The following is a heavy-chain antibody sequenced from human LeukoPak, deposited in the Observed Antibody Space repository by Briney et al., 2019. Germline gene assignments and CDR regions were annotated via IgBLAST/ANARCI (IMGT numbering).Heavy chain of an antibody. CDR1: GLTFSIYG. CDR2: IRYDGSNK. CDR3: AKAVDYYDISGYSSFDY. Sequence: GGSLRLSCAASGLTFSIYGMHWVRQAPGKGLEWVAFIRYDGSNKYYADSVKGRFTISRDNSKNTLYLQMNSLRPEDTAVYYCAKAVDYYDISGYSSFDYWGQGNVVTVSS. D-gene: IGHD3-22*01. V-gene: IGHV3-30*02. J-gene: IGHJ4*02.